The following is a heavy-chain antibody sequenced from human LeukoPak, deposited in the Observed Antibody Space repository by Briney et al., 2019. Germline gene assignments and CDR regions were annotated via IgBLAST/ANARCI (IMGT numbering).Heavy chain of an antibody. V-gene: IGHV4-34*01. J-gene: IGHJ4*02. CDR1: GGSFSGYY. D-gene: IGHD6-13*01. Sequence: SETLPLTCAVYGGSFSGYYWSWIRQPPGKGLEWIGEINHSGSTNYNPSLKSRVTISVDTSKNQFSLKLSSVTAADTAVYYCARVSFSDSSSWYLTRRDSYYFDYWGQGTLATVSS. CDR2: INHSGST. CDR3: ARVSFSDSSSWYLTRRDSYYFDY.